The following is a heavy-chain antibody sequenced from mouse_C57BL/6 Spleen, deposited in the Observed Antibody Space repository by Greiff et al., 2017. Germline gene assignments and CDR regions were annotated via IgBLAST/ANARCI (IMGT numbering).Heavy chain of an antibody. J-gene: IGHJ4*01. CDR2: IDPSDSYT. D-gene: IGHD1-1*02. V-gene: IGHV1-50*01. CDR1: GYTFTSYW. CDR3: ARGGGGYVGVFYAMGY. Sequence: QVQLQQPGAELVKPGASVKLSCKASGYTFTSYWMQWVKQRPGQGLEWIGEIDPSDSYTNYNQKFKGKATLTVDTSSITAYMQLSSLTSEDSAVYYCARGGGGYVGVFYAMGYWSQGTSVTVSS.